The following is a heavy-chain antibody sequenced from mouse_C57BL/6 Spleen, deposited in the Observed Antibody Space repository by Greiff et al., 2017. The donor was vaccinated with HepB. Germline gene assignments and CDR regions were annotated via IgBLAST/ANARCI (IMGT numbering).Heavy chain of an antibody. J-gene: IGHJ4*01. V-gene: IGHV5-12*01. CDR3: ARQGFHDAMDY. Sequence: EVMLVESGGGLVQPGGSLKLSCAASGFTFSDYYMYWVRQTPEKRLEWVAYISNGGGSTYYPDTVKGRFTISRDNAKNTLYLQMSRLKSEDTAMYYCARQGFHDAMDYWGQGTSVTVSS. CDR2: ISNGGGST. CDR1: GFTFSDYY.